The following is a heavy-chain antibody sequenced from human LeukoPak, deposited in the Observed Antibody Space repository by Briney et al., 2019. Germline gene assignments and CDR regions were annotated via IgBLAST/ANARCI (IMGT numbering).Heavy chain of an antibody. CDR2: IYYSGST. J-gene: IGHJ4*02. CDR1: GGSISSYY. V-gene: IGHV4-59*01. CDR3: ARDQGGHSYGFFDY. D-gene: IGHD5-18*01. Sequence: SETLSLTCSVSGGSISSYYWSWIRQPPGKGLEWIGYIYYSGSTSYNPSLKSRVTISVDTSKNQFSLKLSSVIAADTAVYYCARDQGGHSYGFFDYWGQGTLVTVSS.